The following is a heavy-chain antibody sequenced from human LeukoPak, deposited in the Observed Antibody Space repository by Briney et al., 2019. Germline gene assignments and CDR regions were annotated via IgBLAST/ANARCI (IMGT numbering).Heavy chain of an antibody. Sequence: GGSLRLSCAASGFTFSSYAMYWVRQAPGKGLEWVSAISSSGTTTHYADSVKGRFTISSDNSKNTLYLQMNSLRAEDTAVYYCAKDLYGNFDYWGQGTLVTVSS. CDR1: GFTFSSYA. J-gene: IGHJ4*02. CDR2: ISSSGTTT. V-gene: IGHV3-23*01. D-gene: IGHD2/OR15-2a*01. CDR3: AKDLYGNFDY.